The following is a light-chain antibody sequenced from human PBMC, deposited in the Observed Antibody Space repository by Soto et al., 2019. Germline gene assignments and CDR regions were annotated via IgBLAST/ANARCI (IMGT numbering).Light chain of an antibody. V-gene: IGKV3-20*01. CDR3: QQYGRSAGLFT. J-gene: IGKJ3*01. CDR2: DAS. CDR1: QSVSNTY. Sequence: EIVLTQSPCTLSLSPGERATLSCRASQSVSNTYLAWYQQKPGQAPRLLIYDASSRATGIPYRFSGSGSGTDFTLTISSLGPEDFAVYYCQQYGRSAGLFTFGPGTKVDIK.